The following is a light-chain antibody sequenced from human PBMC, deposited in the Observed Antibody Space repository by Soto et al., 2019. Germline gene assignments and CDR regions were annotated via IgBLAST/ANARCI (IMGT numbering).Light chain of an antibody. Sequence: EIVLTQSPGTLSLSPGERATLSCRASQSVSSSYLAWYQQKPGQAPRLLIYGASSRATGIPDRFSGSGSGTDFTLTINSLEPEDFAVYYCQQYGSSGTFGQGTKVDI. J-gene: IGKJ1*01. CDR2: GAS. CDR3: QQYGSSGT. CDR1: QSVSSSY. V-gene: IGKV3-20*01.